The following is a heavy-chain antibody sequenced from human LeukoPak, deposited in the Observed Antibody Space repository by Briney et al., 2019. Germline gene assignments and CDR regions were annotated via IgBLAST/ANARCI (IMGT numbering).Heavy chain of an antibody. J-gene: IGHJ5*02. D-gene: IGHD3-10*01. CDR3: ARENWQPRAPGSWLDP. CDR2: IYSIEST. Sequence: SETLSLTCTVSGGSVSSHSWAWIRQFPGKGLEWIAYIYSIESTNYSPSLTSRVTTSVDTSKNQFSLKLSSVTAADTAVYFCARENWQPRAPGSWLDPWGQGTLVTVSS. CDR1: GGSVSSHS. V-gene: IGHV4-59*02.